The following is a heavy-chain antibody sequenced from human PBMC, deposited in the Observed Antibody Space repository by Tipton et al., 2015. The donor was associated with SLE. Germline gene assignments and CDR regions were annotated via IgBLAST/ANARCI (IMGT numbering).Heavy chain of an antibody. V-gene: IGHV4-59*01. CDR3: ARDLGAGWGGHWYFDL. CDR1: AGSINGYY. Sequence: TLSLTCTVSAGSINGYYWNWFRQPPGRELEWIGYIYHSGSTNYNPSLKSRVTMSVDTSKNQFSLKLSSVTTADTAVYYCARDLGAGWGGHWYFDLWGRGTLLTVSS. CDR2: IYHSGST. D-gene: IGHD3-16*01. J-gene: IGHJ2*01.